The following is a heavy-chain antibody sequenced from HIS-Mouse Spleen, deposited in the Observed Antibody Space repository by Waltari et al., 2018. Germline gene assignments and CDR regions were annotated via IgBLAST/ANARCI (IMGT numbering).Heavy chain of an antibody. CDR1: GGPISSSSYY. J-gene: IGHJ2*01. V-gene: IGHV4-39*07. CDR2: IYYSGST. Sequence: QLQLQESGPGLVKPSETLSLTGTVSGGPISSSSYYWCRIRQPPGKGLEWIGGIYYSGSTYYNPSLKSRVTISVDTSKNQFSLKLSSVTAADTAVYYCAREIPYSSSWYDWYFDLWGRGTLVTVSS. CDR3: AREIPYSSSWYDWYFDL. D-gene: IGHD6-13*01.